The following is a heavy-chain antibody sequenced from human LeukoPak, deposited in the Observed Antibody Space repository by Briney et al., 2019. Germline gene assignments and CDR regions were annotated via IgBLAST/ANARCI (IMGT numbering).Heavy chain of an antibody. V-gene: IGHV1-46*01. CDR3: ARDHYHKIHSVMVTAPDY. CDR1: GYTFTSYY. J-gene: IGHJ4*02. Sequence: ASVTVSCKASGYTFTSYYMHWVRQAPGEGLEWMGIINPTGGSTSYAQKFQGRVTMTRDTSTSTVYMELSSLRSEDTAVYYCARDHYHKIHSVMVTAPDYWGQGTLVIVSS. CDR2: INPTGGST. D-gene: IGHD2-21*02.